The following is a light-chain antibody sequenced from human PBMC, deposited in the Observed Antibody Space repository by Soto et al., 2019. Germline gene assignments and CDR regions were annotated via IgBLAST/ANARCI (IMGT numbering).Light chain of an antibody. CDR2: KAS. CDR3: QSYNSYPLT. CDR1: QSITIW. J-gene: IGKJ4*01. V-gene: IGKV1-5*03. Sequence: DIQMTQSPSTLSASVGDRVTITCRASQSITIWLAWYQQKPGKAPKLLIYKASSLQTGVPSRFSGSGSGTEVTLTISSLQPDDFATYYGQSYNSYPLTFGGGTKVEIK.